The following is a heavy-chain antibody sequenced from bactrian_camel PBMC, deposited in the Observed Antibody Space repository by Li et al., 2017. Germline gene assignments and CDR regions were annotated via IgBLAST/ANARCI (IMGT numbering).Heavy chain of an antibody. J-gene: IGHJ6*01. CDR3: AGRDCYMDGPEEFRF. Sequence: VQLVESGGGSVQAGGSLRLACAASGYTYSSHCMGWFRQAPGKEREGVAAIDSDGSTSYADSVKGRFTISQDNAKNTLFLQMNSLKPEDTAMYYCAGRDCYMDGPEEFRFWGQGTQVTVS. CDR1: GYTYSSHC. V-gene: IGHV3S55*01. CDR2: IDSDGST. D-gene: IGHD2*01.